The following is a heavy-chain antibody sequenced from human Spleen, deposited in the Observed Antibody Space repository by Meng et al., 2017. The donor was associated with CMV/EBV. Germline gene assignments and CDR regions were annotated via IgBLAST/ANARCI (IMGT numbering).Heavy chain of an antibody. J-gene: IGHJ4*02. D-gene: IGHD4-11*01. Sequence: YCKASGGTFSSYAISWVRQAPGQGLEWMGGFIPIFGTANYAQKFQGRVTITTDESTSTAYMEPSSLRSEDTAVYYCARNRLHGFDYWGQGTLVTVSS. V-gene: IGHV1-69*05. CDR3: ARNRLHGFDY. CDR1: GGTFSSYA. CDR2: FIPIFGTA.